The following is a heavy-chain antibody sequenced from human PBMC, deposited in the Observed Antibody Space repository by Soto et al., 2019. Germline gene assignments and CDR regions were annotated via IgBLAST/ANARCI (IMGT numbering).Heavy chain of an antibody. CDR1: GFTFSSYA. Sequence: PGGSLRLSCAASGFTFSSYAMHWVRQAPGKGLEWVAVISYDGSNKYYADSVKGRFTISRDNSKNTLYLQMNSLRAEDTAVYYCARDHGGSTYYYYGMDVWGQGTTVTVSS. CDR2: ISYDGSNK. J-gene: IGHJ6*02. CDR3: ARDHGGSTYYYYGMDV. V-gene: IGHV3-30-3*01. D-gene: IGHD2-15*01.